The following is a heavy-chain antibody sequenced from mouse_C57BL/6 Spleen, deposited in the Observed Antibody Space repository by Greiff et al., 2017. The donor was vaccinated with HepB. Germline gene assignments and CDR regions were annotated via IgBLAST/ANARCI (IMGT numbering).Heavy chain of an antibody. Sequence: QVQLQQPGAELVMPGASVKLSCKASGYTFTSYWMHWVKQRPGQGLEWIGEIDPSDSYTNYNQKFKGKSTLTVDKSSSTAYMQLSSLTSEDSAVYYCAREAWNSNYDYWGQGTTLTVSS. CDR2: IDPSDSYT. V-gene: IGHV1-69*01. CDR1: GYTFTSYW. D-gene: IGHD2-5*01. J-gene: IGHJ2*01. CDR3: AREAWNSNYDY.